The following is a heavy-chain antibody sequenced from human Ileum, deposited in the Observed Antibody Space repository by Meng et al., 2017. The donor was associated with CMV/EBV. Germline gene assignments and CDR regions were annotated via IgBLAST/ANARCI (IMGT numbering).Heavy chain of an antibody. Sequence: GESLKISCVASGFTFSRHWMHWVRQTPGKGLVWVSRINTDGTDSDSADSMKGRFTISRANAKNTLYLQMNSLRAEDTALYYCTRKNSGAGLDLWGQGTLVTVSS. D-gene: IGHD6-19*01. CDR2: INTDGTDS. J-gene: IGHJ5*02. V-gene: IGHV3-74*01. CDR1: GFTFSRHW. CDR3: TRKNSGAGLDL.